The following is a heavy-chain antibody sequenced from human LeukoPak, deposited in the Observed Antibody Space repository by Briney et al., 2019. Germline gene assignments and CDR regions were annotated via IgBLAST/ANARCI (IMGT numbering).Heavy chain of an antibody. J-gene: IGHJ6*02. D-gene: IGHD4-17*01. CDR3: ARVQTTVTSLGHYYYYYYGMDV. CDR2: IYSGGST. Sequence: PGGSLRLSCAASGFTVSSNYMSWVRQAPGKGLEWVSAIYSGGSTYYADSVKGRFTISRDNSKNTLYLQMNSLRAEGTAVYYCARVQTTVTSLGHYYYYYYGMDVWGQGTTVTVSS. CDR1: GFTVSSNY. V-gene: IGHV3-66*01.